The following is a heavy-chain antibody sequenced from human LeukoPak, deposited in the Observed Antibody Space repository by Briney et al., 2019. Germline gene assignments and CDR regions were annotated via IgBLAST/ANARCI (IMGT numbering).Heavy chain of an antibody. CDR1: GGSISSYY. CDR2: IYYSGST. V-gene: IGHV4-59*08. D-gene: IGHD2-15*01. J-gene: IGHJ4*02. Sequence: SEPLSLTCTASGGSISSYYWSWFRQPPGKGLEWVGYIYYSGSTNYNPSLKSRVTISVDTSKNQFSLKLSSVTAADTAVYYCARAGRYCSGGSCVDYWGQGTLVTVSS. CDR3: ARAGRYCSGGSCVDY.